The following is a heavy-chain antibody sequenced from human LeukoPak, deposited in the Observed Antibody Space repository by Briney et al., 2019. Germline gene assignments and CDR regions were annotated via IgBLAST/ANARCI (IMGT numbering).Heavy chain of an antibody. CDR2: INPNSGGT. D-gene: IGHD3-22*01. V-gene: IGHV1-2*02. J-gene: IGHJ4*02. CDR1: GYIFTTYS. Sequence: ASVKVSCKASGYIFTTYSIHWVRQAPGQGLEWMGWINPNSGGTNYAQKFQGRVTMTRDTSISTAYMELSRLRSDDTAVYYCARARKWLLNYWGQGTLVTVSS. CDR3: ARARKWLLNY.